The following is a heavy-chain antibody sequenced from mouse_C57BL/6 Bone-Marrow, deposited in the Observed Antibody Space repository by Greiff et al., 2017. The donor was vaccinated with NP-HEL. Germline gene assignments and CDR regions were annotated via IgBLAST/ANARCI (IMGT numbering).Heavy chain of an antibody. Sequence: QVQLQQPGAELVRPGASVTLSCKASGYTFTDYEMHWVKQTPVHGLEWIGAIDPETGGTASNQKFKGKAILTADKSSSTAYMELRSLTSEDSAVYYCTRELLDYCSSDLYWYFDVWGTGTTVTVSS. CDR3: TRELLDYCSSDLYWYFDV. CDR2: IDPETGGT. CDR1: GYTFTDYE. V-gene: IGHV1-15*01. J-gene: IGHJ1*03. D-gene: IGHD1-1*01.